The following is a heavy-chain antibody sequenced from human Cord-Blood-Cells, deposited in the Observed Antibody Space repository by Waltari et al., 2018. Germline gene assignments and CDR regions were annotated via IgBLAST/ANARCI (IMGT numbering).Heavy chain of an antibody. V-gene: IGHV1-8*03. D-gene: IGHD3-3*01. CDR3: ARATRGDFWSGYYPYYYYYYMDV. Sequence: QVQLVQSGAEVKKPGASVKVSCKASGYTFTSYDINWVRQATGQGLEWMGWRNPNSGNTGYAKKFQGRVTITRNTSRSTAYMELSSLRSEDTAVYYCARATRGDFWSGYYPYYYYYYMDVWGKGTTATVSS. CDR1: GYTFTSYD. J-gene: IGHJ6*03. CDR2: RNPNSGNT.